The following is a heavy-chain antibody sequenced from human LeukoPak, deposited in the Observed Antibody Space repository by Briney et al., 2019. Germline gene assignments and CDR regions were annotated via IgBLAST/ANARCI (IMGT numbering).Heavy chain of an antibody. J-gene: IGHJ5*02. V-gene: IGHV3-48*01. CDR3: ARDRLHYDSPNWFDP. D-gene: IGHD3-3*01. CDR2: ISSSSNTI. Sequence: GGSLRLSCAASGLTFSTYSMNWVRQAPGKGLEWVSSISSSSNTIYYADSVKGRFTISRDNARNSLYLQMNSLRAEDTAVYYCARDRLHYDSPNWFDPWGQGTLVTVSS. CDR1: GLTFSTYS.